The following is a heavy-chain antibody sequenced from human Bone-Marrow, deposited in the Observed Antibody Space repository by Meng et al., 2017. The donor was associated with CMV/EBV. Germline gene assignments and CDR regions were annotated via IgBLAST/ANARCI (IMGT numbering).Heavy chain of an antibody. Sequence: EVQLVESGGGLVQPGGSLRLSCAASGFTVSSNYMSWVRQAPGKGLEWVSVINSGGSTYYADSVKGRFTISRDNSKNTLYLQMNSLRAEDTAVYYCARVAGSGSYYGYFDYWGQGTLVTVSS. V-gene: IGHV3-66*01. CDR1: GFTVSSNY. CDR2: INSGGST. J-gene: IGHJ4*02. D-gene: IGHD1-26*01. CDR3: ARVAGSGSYYGYFDY.